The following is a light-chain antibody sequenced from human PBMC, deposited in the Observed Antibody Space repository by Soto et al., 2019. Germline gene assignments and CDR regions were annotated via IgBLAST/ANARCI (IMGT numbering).Light chain of an antibody. CDR3: QQYYTTPFT. J-gene: IGKJ3*01. V-gene: IGKV4-1*01. Sequence: DIVMTQSPDSLAVSLCERATINCKSSRSVLYSSNNKNYLAWYQQKPGQPPKLLIYWASTRESGVPDRFSGSGSGTDFTLTINSLQAEDVAVYYCQQYYTTPFTFGPGTKVDI. CDR1: RSVLYSSNNKNY. CDR2: WAS.